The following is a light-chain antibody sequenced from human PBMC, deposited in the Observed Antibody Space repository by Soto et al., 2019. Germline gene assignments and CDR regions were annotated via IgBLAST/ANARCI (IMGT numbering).Light chain of an antibody. CDR3: QQYDYWYT. CDR2: GAS. J-gene: IGKJ2*01. CDR1: QSVSTN. V-gene: IGKV3-15*01. Sequence: EIVMTQSPATLSVSPGERATLSCRASQSVSTNLGWYQQRPGQAPRLLIYGASTRATGIPARFSGSGSGTEFTLTISSLQSDDFALYYSQQYDYWYTFGQGTKLEIK.